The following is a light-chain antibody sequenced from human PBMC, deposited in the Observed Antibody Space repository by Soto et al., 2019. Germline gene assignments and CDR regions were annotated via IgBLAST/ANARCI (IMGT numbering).Light chain of an antibody. Sequence: QSVLTQPASVSGTPGQSITISCSGSNSDVGIYDSVSWYQHRPGRAPKLIVSEVSHRTSGVSNRFSGSKSGNTASLTISGLQAEDEADYYCSSYTSTSTPCVFGTGTKVTVL. CDR3: SSYTSTSTPCV. CDR1: NSDVGIYDS. V-gene: IGLV2-14*01. CDR2: EVS. J-gene: IGLJ1*01.